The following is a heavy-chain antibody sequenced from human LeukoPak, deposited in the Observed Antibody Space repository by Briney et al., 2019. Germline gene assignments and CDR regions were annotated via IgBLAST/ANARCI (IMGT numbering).Heavy chain of an antibody. V-gene: IGHV3-30*18. CDR3: AKRIVGPYFYYFDY. J-gene: IGHJ4*02. CDR1: GFTFSSYG. Sequence: GGSLRLSCAASGFTFSSYGMHWVRQAPGQGLEWVAVISYDGSNKYYADSVKGRFTISRDNSKNTLYLQMNSLRAEDTAVYYCAKRIVGPYFYYFDYWGQGTLVTVSS. D-gene: IGHD1-26*01. CDR2: ISYDGSNK.